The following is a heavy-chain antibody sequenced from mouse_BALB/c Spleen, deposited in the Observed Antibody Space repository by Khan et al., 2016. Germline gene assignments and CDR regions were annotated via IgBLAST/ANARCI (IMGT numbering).Heavy chain of an antibody. D-gene: IGHD2-3*01. CDR2: INTYTGEP. V-gene: IGHV9-3-1*01. CDR1: GYTFTNYG. Sequence: QIQLVQSGPELKKPGETVKISCKASGYTFTNYGMNWVKQAPGKGLKWMGWINTYTGEPTYADDFKGRFAFSLETSASTAYLQINNLKNEDTATYFCTSIYDGYYVDRYYAMDNWGQGTSVTVSS. CDR3: TSIYDGYYVDRYYAMDN. J-gene: IGHJ4*01.